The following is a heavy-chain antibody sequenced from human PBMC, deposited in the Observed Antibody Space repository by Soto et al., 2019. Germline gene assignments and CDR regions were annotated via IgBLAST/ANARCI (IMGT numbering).Heavy chain of an antibody. J-gene: IGHJ5*02. Sequence: ESGPTLVNPTETLTLTFTVSGFSLINSRICVSWIRHPPGKALEWLAHIFSNDEKSYSTSLKSRLTISKDTSKSQVVLTMTNMDPVDTATYYCARLKDCSSTSCYPGYNWFDPWGQGTLVTVSS. CDR3: ARLKDCSSTSCYPGYNWFDP. CDR1: GFSLINSRIC. D-gene: IGHD2-2*01. V-gene: IGHV2-26*01. CDR2: IFSNDEK.